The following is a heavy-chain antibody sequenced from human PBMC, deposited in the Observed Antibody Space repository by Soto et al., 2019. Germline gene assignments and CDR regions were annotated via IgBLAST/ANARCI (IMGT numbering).Heavy chain of an antibody. CDR1: GGFISSGGYY. D-gene: IGHD6-13*01. J-gene: IGHJ5*02. CDR2: IYYSGST. CDR3: ATLRYSSSWSNWFDP. V-gene: IGHV4-31*03. Sequence: QVQLQESGPGLVKPSQTLSLTCTVSGGFISSGGYYWSWIRQHPGKGLEWIGYIYYSGSTYYNPSLKSRVTISVDTSKNQFSLKLSSVTAADTAVYYCATLRYSSSWSNWFDPWGQGTLVTVSS.